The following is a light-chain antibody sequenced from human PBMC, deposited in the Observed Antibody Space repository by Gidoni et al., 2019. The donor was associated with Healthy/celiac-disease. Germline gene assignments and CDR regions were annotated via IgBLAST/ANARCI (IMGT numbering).Light chain of an antibody. J-gene: IGKJ1*01. CDR3: QQYGSSPWT. CDR2: GAS. Sequence: EIVLTQSPGTLSLSPGERATLSCRASQSVSSSYLAWYQQKPGQAPRLLIDGASSRATGLPDRFSGSGSGTDFTLTISRLEPEDFAVYYCQQYGSSPWTFXXXTKVEIK. CDR1: QSVSSSY. V-gene: IGKV3-20*01.